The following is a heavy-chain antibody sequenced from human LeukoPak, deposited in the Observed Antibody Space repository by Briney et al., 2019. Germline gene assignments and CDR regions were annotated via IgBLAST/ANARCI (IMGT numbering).Heavy chain of an antibody. CDR3: AKSVRNNSYYYEFDY. CDR1: GFTSSNYA. V-gene: IGHV3-23*01. Sequence: GGSLRLSCAASGFTSSNYAMSWVRQAPGKGLEWVSVITGSAGSTYYADSVKGRFTISRDNSKNTLYPQMNSLRAEDTAVYYCAKSVRNNSYYYEFDYWGQGTLVTVSS. D-gene: IGHD3-22*01. J-gene: IGHJ4*02. CDR2: ITGSAGST.